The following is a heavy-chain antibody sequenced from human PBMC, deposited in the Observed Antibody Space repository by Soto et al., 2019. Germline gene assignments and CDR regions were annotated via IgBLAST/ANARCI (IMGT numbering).Heavy chain of an antibody. CDR2: IIPILGIA. V-gene: IGHV1-69*04. D-gene: IGHD1-1*01. Sequence: SVKVSCKASGGTFSSYTIIWVRQAPGQGLEWMGRIIPILGIANYAQKFQGRVTITADKSTSTAYMELSSLRSEDTAVYYCTTDAILWNSAFDIWGQGTMVTVSS. CDR1: GGTFSSYT. J-gene: IGHJ3*02. CDR3: TTDAILWNSAFDI.